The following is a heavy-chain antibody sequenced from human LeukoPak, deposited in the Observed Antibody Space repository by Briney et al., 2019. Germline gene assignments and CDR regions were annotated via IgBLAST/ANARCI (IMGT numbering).Heavy chain of an antibody. CDR2: ISGSGGTT. J-gene: IGHJ6*02. D-gene: IGHD3-10*01. Sequence: RSGGSLRLSCADSGFTFNNYWMSWVRQAPGKGLECVSGISGSGGTTYYADSVKGRFTISRDNSKDTVSMQLDSLRVDDTAIYYCTKALFGGMTVWGQGTTVTVSS. CDR3: TKALFGGMTV. V-gene: IGHV3-23*01. CDR1: GFTFNNYW.